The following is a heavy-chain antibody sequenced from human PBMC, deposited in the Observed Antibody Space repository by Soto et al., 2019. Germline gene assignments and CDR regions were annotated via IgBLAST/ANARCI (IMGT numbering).Heavy chain of an antibody. Sequence: DVQLLESGGGLVQPGGSLRLSCAPCGFTFSGFIMDWVRQAPGKGLEWVSEINPRGDVTNYAESVKGRFTVSRDNSRNSLYLQLSSLRVDDTAVYYCAKRLWAVGGPFHYWGQGTLVTVSS. CDR1: GFTFSGFI. CDR3: AKRLWAVGGPFHY. J-gene: IGHJ4*02. CDR2: INPRGDVT. D-gene: IGHD2-15*01. V-gene: IGHV3-23*01.